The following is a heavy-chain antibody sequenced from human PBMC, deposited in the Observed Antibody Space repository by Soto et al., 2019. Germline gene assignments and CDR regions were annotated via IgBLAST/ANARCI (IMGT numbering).Heavy chain of an antibody. CDR2: INEDSTYI. CDR1: GFAFNTYS. CDR3: VRDLGRYFRAGYMAL. D-gene: IGHD3-10*02. J-gene: IGHJ6*03. Sequence: EVQLVESGGGLVKPGGSLRLSCTASGFAFNTYSMNWVRQAPGKGLEWVSSINEDSTYIYYADSLRGRITISRDNAKDSLFLQMNRLRPDDTAVYYCVRDLGRYFRAGYMALWGDGATVTVSS. V-gene: IGHV3-21*02.